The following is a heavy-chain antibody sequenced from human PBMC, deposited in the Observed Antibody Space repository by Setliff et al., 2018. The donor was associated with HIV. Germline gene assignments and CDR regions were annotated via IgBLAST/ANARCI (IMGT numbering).Heavy chain of an antibody. CDR3: TTDFSFARDAFDI. J-gene: IGHJ3*02. V-gene: IGHV3-15*01. D-gene: IGHD3-10*01. Sequence: SLRLSCAASGFPFSSAWMSWVRQAPGKGLEWVGRVKSKSDGGTTDYAAPVKGRFTISRDDSKNTLYLQMNSLKTEDTAVYYCTTDFSFARDAFDIWDQGTMVTVSS. CDR1: GFPFSSAW. CDR2: VKSKSDGGTT.